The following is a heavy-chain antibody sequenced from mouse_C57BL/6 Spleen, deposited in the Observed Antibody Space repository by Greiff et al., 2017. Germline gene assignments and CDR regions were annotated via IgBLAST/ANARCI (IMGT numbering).Heavy chain of an antibody. V-gene: IGHV1-61*01. J-gene: IGHJ1*03. CDR2: IYPSDSET. CDR1: GYTFTSYW. Sequence: QVHVKQPGAELVRPGSSVKLSCKASGYTFTSYWMDWVKQRPGQGLEWIGNIYPSDSETHYNQKFKDKATLTVDKSSSTAYMQLSSLTSEDSAVYYGARGGSSYVWYFDVWGTGTTVTVSS. CDR3: ARGGSSYVWYFDV. D-gene: IGHD1-1*01.